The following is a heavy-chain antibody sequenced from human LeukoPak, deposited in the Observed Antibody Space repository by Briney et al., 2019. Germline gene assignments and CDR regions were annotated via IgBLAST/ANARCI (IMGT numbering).Heavy chain of an antibody. V-gene: IGHV3-20*04. D-gene: IGHD2-2*01. CDR2: INWNDGRT. Sequence: PGGSLRLSCAASGFTFSGSEMNSVRQAPGKGLEWVSRINWNDGRTGYADSVKGRFSISRDNAKNSLYLQMNSLRAEDTAFYYCAMYPRGRNYGMDVWGQGTTVTVSS. CDR1: GFTFSGSE. J-gene: IGHJ6*02. CDR3: AMYPRGRNYGMDV.